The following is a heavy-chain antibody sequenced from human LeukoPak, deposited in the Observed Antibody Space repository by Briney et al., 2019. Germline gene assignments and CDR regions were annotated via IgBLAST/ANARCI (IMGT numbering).Heavy chain of an antibody. J-gene: IGHJ4*02. D-gene: IGHD4-23*01. CDR1: GYTFTSYD. CDR2: MNPNSGNT. Sequence: ASVNVSCKASGYTFTSYDINWVRQATGQGLEWMGWMNPNSGNTGYAQKFQGRVTMTRNTSISTAYMELSSLRSEDTAVYYCARTTVVTRLSREPKPFDYWGQGTLVTVSS. CDR3: ARTTVVTRLSREPKPFDY. V-gene: IGHV1-8*01.